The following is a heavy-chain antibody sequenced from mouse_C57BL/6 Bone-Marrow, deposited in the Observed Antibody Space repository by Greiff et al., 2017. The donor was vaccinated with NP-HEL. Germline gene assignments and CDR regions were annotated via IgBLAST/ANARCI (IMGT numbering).Heavy chain of an antibody. Sequence: ESGPGLVKPSQSLSLTCSVTGYSITSGYYWHWIRQFPGNKLEWMGYISYDGSNNYNPSLKNRISITRDTSKNQFFLKLNSVTTEDTATYYCAREGGVDYWGQGTTLTVSS. J-gene: IGHJ2*01. CDR2: ISYDGSN. V-gene: IGHV3-6*01. CDR3: AREGGVDY. CDR1: GYSITSGYY.